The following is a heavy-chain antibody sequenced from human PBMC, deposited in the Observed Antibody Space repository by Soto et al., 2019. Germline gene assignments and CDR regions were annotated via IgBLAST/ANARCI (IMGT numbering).Heavy chain of an antibody. D-gene: IGHD2-15*01. J-gene: IGHJ4*02. CDR1: GFTFSSYG. Sequence: QVQLVESGGGVVQPGRSLRLSCAASGFTFSSYGMHWVRQAPGKGLEWVAVIWYDGSNKYYADSVKGRFTISRDNSKNPPSLHMNRLRAEDTAVYYCAREGTYCSGGSCYPHFDYWGQGTLVTVSS. CDR2: IWYDGSNK. V-gene: IGHV3-33*01. CDR3: AREGTYCSGGSCYPHFDY.